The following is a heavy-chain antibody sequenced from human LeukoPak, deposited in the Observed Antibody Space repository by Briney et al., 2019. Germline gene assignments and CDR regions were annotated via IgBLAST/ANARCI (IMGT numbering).Heavy chain of an antibody. V-gene: IGHV3-23*01. J-gene: IGHJ4*02. CDR2: ISGSGGST. CDR1: GFTFSSYA. Sequence: GGSLRLSCAASGFTFSSYAMSWVRQAPGKGLKWVSAISGSGGSTYYADSVKGRFTISRDNSKNTLYLQMNSLRAEDTAVYYCAKDVGGYSGYGFDYWGQGTLVTVSS. CDR3: AKDVGGYSGYGFDY. D-gene: IGHD5-12*01.